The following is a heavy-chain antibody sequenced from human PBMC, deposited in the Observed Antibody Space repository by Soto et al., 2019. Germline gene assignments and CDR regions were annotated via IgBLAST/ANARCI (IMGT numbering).Heavy chain of an antibody. Sequence: QVQLQQWGAGLLKPSETLSLNCAVYGGSFYWTWIRQPPGKGLEWIGEIRHSGSTNYNPSFKSRVSISIDRSKSQVSLTVYSVTAADTAVYYCARGGGDYDYAVDVWGQGTTVTVSS. D-gene: IGHD4-17*01. CDR3: ARGGGDYDYAVDV. CDR1: GGSFY. J-gene: IGHJ6*02. CDR2: IRHSGST. V-gene: IGHV4-34*01.